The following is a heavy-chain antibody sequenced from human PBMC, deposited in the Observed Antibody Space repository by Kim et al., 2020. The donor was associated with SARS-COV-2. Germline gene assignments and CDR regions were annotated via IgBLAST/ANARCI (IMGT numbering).Heavy chain of an antibody. D-gene: IGHD2-8*02. J-gene: IGHJ3*02. CDR1: GGSISSGGYY. CDR3: ARARKDIVLVVYAMGAFDI. Sequence: TLSVTCTVSGGSISSGGYYWSWIRQHPGKGLEWIGYIYYSGSTYYNPSLKSRVTISVDTSKNQFSLKLSSVTAADTAVYYCARARKDIVLVVYAMGAFDIWGQGTMVTVSS. CDR2: IYYSGST. V-gene: IGHV4-31*03.